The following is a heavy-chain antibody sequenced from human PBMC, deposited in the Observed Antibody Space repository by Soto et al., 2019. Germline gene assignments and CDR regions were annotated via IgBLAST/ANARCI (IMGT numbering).Heavy chain of an antibody. D-gene: IGHD1-20*01. CDR3: VRTACVINNCSYRGVR. CDR1: GFDFKTYG. CDR2: IGFYGTNI. Sequence: QGQLVESGGGVVQPGRSLRLSCVASGFDFKTYGMHWVRQAPGKGLEWVAVIGFYGTNIHYSDSVRGRFSISRDNSENTVSLQMNSLRVEDTALYYCVRTACVINNCSYRGVRWGQGTLVTV. J-gene: IGHJ4*02. V-gene: IGHV3-33*01.